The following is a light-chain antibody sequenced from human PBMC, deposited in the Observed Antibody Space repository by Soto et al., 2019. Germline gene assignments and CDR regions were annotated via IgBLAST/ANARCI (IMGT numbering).Light chain of an antibody. CDR1: SPHSSNA. J-gene: IGLJ2*01. CDR3: QTGGTGVV. V-gene: IGLV4-69*01. CDR2: LNTDGTQ. Sequence: QSVLTQSPSASASLGASVKLTCTLRSPHSSNAIAWHQQRPEKGPRFLMRLNTDGTQTKGDGIPGRFSGSSSGAEYYLTISSLQSEDGADYYCQTGGTGVVFGGGTQLTVL.